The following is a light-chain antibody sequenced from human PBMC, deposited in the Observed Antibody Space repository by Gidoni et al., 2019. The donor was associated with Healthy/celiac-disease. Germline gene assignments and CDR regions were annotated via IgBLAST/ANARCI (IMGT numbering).Light chain of an antibody. J-gene: IGKJ3*01. V-gene: IGKV3-20*01. Sequence: RASQSVSSSYLAWYQQKPGQAPRLLIYGASSRATGIPDRFSGSGSGTDFTLTISRLEPEDFAVYYCQQYGSSLFTFGPETKVDIK. CDR1: QSVSSSY. CDR2: GAS. CDR3: QQYGSSLFT.